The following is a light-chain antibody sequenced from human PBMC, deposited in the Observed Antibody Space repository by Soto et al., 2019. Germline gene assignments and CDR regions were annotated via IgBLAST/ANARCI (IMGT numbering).Light chain of an antibody. J-gene: IGLJ1*01. CDR2: QVT. CDR3: TSFSSSTSLYV. CDR1: TRVIAGYNY. Sequence: QSVLTQPASVSGSLGQSITISCTGTTRVIAGYNYISWYQQLPGKAPKLMIYQVTIRPSGISNRFSGSKSGNTASLTISGLQAEDEADYYCTSFSSSTSLYVFGTGTKVTVL. V-gene: IGLV2-14*01.